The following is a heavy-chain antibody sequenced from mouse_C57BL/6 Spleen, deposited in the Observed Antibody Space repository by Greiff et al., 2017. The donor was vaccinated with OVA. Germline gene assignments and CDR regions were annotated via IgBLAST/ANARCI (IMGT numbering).Heavy chain of an antibody. CDR3: ARKVYYDYDGFDV. D-gene: IGHD2-4*01. CDR2: IDPSDSET. V-gene: IGHV1-52*01. Sequence: QVQLQQPGAELVRPGSSVKLSCKASGYTFTSYWMHWVKQRPIQGLEWIGNIDPSDSETHYNQKFKDKATLTVDKSSSTAYMQLSSLTSEDSAVYFCARKVYYDYDGFDVWGTGTTVTVSS. J-gene: IGHJ1*03. CDR1: GYTFTSYW.